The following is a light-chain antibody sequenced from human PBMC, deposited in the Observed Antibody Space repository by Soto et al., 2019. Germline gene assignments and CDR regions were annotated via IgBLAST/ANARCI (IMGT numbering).Light chain of an antibody. CDR2: EVT. CDR3: LSFTSSSTYI. Sequence: QSALTQPASVSGSPGQSITISCTGTSSDVGGYNYVSWYQQHPGKAPKLMLYEVTNRPSGVSNRFSGSKSGNTASLTISGLQAEDEADYYCLSFTSSSTYIFGTGTKVTVL. CDR1: SSDVGGYNY. V-gene: IGLV2-14*01. J-gene: IGLJ1*01.